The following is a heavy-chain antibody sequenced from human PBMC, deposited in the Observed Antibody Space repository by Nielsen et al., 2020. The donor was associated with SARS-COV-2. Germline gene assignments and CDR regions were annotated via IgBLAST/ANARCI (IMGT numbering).Heavy chain of an antibody. J-gene: IGHJ4*02. CDR1: GFTFNNYD. D-gene: IGHD3-10*01. V-gene: IGHV3-13*01. CDR2: IGTGGDT. Sequence: GESLKISCAASGFTFNNYDMHWVRQATGKGLEWVSAIGTGGDTFYPGSVKGRFTVSRDNAKNSLYLQMSSLRDEDTAVYYCARGMYGMGSYVFDYWGQGTLVTVSS. CDR3: ARGMYGMGSYVFDY.